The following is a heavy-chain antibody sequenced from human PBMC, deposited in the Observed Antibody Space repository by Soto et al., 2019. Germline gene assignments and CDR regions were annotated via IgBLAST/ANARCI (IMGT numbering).Heavy chain of an antibody. Sequence: QVQLQESGPGLVKPSETLSLTCTVSGDSVSNGNSYWSWIRQPPGKGLEWIGYTYYSGSTNYNPSLKSRLTISVDSSKNQFSLRLSSVTAADTAVYYCARGGAYYYYYGMDVWGQGTTVTVSS. V-gene: IGHV4-61*01. J-gene: IGHJ6*02. CDR2: TYYSGST. CDR3: ARGGAYYYYYGMDV. CDR1: GDSVSNGNSY.